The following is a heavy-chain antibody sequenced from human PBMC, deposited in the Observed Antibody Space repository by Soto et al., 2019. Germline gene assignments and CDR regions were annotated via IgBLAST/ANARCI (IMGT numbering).Heavy chain of an antibody. J-gene: IGHJ3*02. CDR2: VSGSGVNT. D-gene: IGHD3-16*01. V-gene: IGHV3-23*01. CDR3: AKASYYDYVWGTYGSWGAFDI. CDR1: GLTFSSYA. Sequence: GGSLRLSCAASGLTFSSYAISWVRQAPGKGLEWVPVVSGSGVNTYYADSVKARFTISRDNSKNTLYLQMNRLGDEETDVYYCAKASYYDYVWGTYGSWGAFDILGQGTMLTV.